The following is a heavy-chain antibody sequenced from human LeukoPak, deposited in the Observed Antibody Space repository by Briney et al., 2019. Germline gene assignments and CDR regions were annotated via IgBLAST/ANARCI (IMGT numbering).Heavy chain of an antibody. D-gene: IGHD4-17*01. CDR3: ARGSNDYGDYGDY. CDR2: IKQDGSEK. J-gene: IGHJ4*02. CDR1: GFTFSSYW. Sequence: GGSLRLSCAASGFTFSSYWMSWVGQAPGKGLEWVANIKQDGSEKYYVDSVKGRFTISRDNAKNSLYLQMNSLRAEDTAVYYCARGSNDYGDYGDYWGQGTLVTVSS. V-gene: IGHV3-7*04.